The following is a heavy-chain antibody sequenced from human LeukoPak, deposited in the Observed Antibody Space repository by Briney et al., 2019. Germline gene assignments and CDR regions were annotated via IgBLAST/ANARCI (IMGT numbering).Heavy chain of an antibody. CDR1: GFTFSSYA. V-gene: IGHV3-30*04. Sequence: PGRSLRLSCAASGFTFSSYAMHWVRQAPGKGLEWVAVISYDGSKKYYADSVKGRFTISRDNSKNTLYLQMNSLRAEDTTVYYCARGGTTVVTPGFYWGQGTLVTVSS. J-gene: IGHJ4*02. CDR3: ARGGTTVVTPGFY. CDR2: ISYDGSKK. D-gene: IGHD4-23*01.